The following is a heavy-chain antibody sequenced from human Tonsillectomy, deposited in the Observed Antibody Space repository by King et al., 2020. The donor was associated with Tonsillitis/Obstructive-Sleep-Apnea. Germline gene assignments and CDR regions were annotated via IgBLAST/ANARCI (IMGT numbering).Heavy chain of an antibody. Sequence: SWIRQPPGKGLEWIGEINHSGSTNYKPSLKSRVTISVDTSKNQFSLQRDSVTAADTAVYYCARGEHGITGTTFDLGYYFDYWGQGIMVNVSS. CDR2: INHSGST. CDR3: ARGEHGITGTTFDLGYYFDY. D-gene: IGHD1-20*01. V-gene: IGHV4-34*01. J-gene: IGHJ4*02.